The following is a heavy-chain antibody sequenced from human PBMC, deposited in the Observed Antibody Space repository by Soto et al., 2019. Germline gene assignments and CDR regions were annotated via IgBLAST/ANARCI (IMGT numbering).Heavy chain of an antibody. J-gene: IGHJ6*02. CDR1: GFTFSSYA. CDR3: ARGSSGWYWNYGTDV. V-gene: IGHV3-30-3*01. D-gene: IGHD6-19*01. CDR2: ISYDGSNK. Sequence: PGGSLRLSCAASGFTFSSYAMHWVRQAPGKGLEWVAVISYDGSNKYYADSVKGRFTISRDNSKNTLYLQMNSLRAEDTAVYYCARGSSGWYWNYGTDVWGQGTTVTVSS.